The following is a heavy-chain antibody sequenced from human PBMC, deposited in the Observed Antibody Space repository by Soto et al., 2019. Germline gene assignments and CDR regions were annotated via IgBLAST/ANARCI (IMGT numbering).Heavy chain of an antibody. CDR1: GGTFSSYA. Sequence: GASVKVSCKASGGTFSSYAISWVRQAPGQGLEWMGGIIPIFGTANYAQKFQGRVTITADESTSTAYMELSSLRSEDTAVYYCARDNSFSFLGDVDNRDVKSFPTRRSSDL. D-gene: IGHD1-1*01. CDR3: ARDNSFSFLGDVDNRDVKSFPTRRSSDL. V-gene: IGHV1-69*13. CDR2: IIPIFGTA. J-gene: IGHJ2*01.